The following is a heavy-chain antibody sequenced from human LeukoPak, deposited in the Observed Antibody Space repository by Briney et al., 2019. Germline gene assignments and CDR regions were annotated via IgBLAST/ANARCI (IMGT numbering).Heavy chain of an antibody. CDR3: ARGASSSWYSLWKF. CDR1: GSSISCYY. J-gene: IGHJ4*02. Sequence: SETLSLTCNVSGSSISCYYWSWIRQPPGEGLEWIGYFYHSGGTNYNPSLKGRATISVDTSKNEVSLKLRSVTAADTAVYYCARGASSSWYSLWKFWGQGTLVTVSS. CDR2: FYHSGGT. V-gene: IGHV4-59*01. D-gene: IGHD6-13*01.